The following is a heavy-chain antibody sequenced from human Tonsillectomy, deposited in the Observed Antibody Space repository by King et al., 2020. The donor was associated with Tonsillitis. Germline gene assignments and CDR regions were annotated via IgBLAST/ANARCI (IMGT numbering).Heavy chain of an antibody. CDR1: GFTFSSYW. CDR2: IKQDGSEK. CDR3: AKGLGADYYDSTVWAGGMDV. D-gene: IGHD3-22*01. Sequence: VQLVESGGGLVQPGGSLRLSCAASGFTFSSYWMSWVRQAPGKGLEWVANIKQDGSEKYYVDSVKGRFTISRDNAKNSLYLQMNSLRAEDTAVYYCAKGLGADYYDSTVWAGGMDVWGQGTTVTVSS. J-gene: IGHJ6*02. V-gene: IGHV3-7*01.